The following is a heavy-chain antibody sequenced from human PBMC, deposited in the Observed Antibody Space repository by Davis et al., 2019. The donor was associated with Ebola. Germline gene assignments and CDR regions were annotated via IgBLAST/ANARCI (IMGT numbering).Heavy chain of an antibody. CDR1: GFTFSSYW. D-gene: IGHD3-10*01. J-gene: IGHJ4*02. Sequence: PGGSLRPSCAASGFTFSSYWMHWVRQAPGKGLVWVSHINSDGTITNYADSVKGRLSISRDNAKNSLYLQMKSLRAEDTAVYYCARGGGSGSYSNFDYWGQGTLVTVSS. CDR3: ARGGGSGSYSNFDY. V-gene: IGHV3-74*01. CDR2: INSDGTIT.